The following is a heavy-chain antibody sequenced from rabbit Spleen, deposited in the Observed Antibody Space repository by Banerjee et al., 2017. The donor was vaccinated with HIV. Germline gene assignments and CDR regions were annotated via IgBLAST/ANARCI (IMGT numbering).Heavy chain of an antibody. CDR3: VRDLGYDDASEKGYFNL. CDR2: IDPIFGRT. J-gene: IGHJ4*01. V-gene: IGHV1S47*01. CDR1: GFDFSNYG. Sequence: QEQLVESGGGLVQPGGSLKLSCKASGFDFSNYGVSWVRQAPGKGLEWIGYIDPIFGRTYYASWVNGRFPISSHNAQNTLYLQLDSLTAADTATYFCVRDLGYDDASEKGYFNLWGQGTLVTVS. D-gene: IGHD2-1*01.